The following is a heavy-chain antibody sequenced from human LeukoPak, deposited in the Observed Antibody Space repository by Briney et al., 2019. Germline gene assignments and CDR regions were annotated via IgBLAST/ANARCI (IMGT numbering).Heavy chain of an antibody. V-gene: IGHV1-69*04. CDR2: IIPILGIA. D-gene: IGHD6-19*01. CDR1: GGTFSSYA. J-gene: IGHJ5*02. Sequence: SVKVSCKASGGTFSSYAISWVRRAPGQGLEWMGRIIPILGIANYAQKFQGRVTITADKSTSTAYMELSRLRSEDTAVYYCASVLSGIALAGSFDPWGQGTLVTVSS. CDR3: ASVLSGIALAGSFDP.